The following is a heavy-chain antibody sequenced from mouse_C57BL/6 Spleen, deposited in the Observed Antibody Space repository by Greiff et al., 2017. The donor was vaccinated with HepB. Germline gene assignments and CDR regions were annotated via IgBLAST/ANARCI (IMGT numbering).Heavy chain of an antibody. CDR2: INPSSGYT. Sequence: QVHVKQSGAELARPGASVKMSCKASGYTFTSYTMHWVKQRPGQGLEWIGYINPSSGYTKYNQKFKDKATLTADKSSSTAYMQLSSLTSEDSAVYYCARSIDGYDWYFDVWGTGTTVTVSS. CDR3: ARSIDGYDWYFDV. D-gene: IGHD2-3*01. V-gene: IGHV1-4*01. CDR1: GYTFTSYT. J-gene: IGHJ1*03.